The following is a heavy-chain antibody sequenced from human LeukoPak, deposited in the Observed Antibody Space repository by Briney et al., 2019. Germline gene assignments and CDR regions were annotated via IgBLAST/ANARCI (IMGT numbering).Heavy chain of an antibody. CDR1: GYTFTGYY. CDR2: INPNSGGT. J-gene: IGHJ6*02. CDR3: ARDVVGRGYCSGGTCFPDYYGTDV. V-gene: IGHV1-2*04. Sequence: GASVKVSCKASGYTFTGYYMHWMRQAPGQGLEWMGWINPNSGGTNYAQKFQGWVTMTRDTSISTAYMELSRLRSDDTAVYYCARDVVGRGYCSGGTCFPDYYGTDVWGQGTTVTVSS. D-gene: IGHD2-15*01.